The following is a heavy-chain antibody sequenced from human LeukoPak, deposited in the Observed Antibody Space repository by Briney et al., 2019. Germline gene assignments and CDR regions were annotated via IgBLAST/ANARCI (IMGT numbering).Heavy chain of an antibody. CDR1: GGSFSRYY. J-gene: IGHJ5*02. V-gene: IGHV4-39*07. Sequence: SETLSLTCAVCGGSFSRYYWTWIRQPPGKGLEWIGSIYYSGSTYYNPSLKSRVTISVDTSKNQFSLKLSSVTAADTAVYYCASANTYYDILTGYYMGPSNWFDPWGQGTLVTVSS. CDR2: IYYSGST. D-gene: IGHD3-9*01. CDR3: ASANTYYDILTGYYMGPSNWFDP.